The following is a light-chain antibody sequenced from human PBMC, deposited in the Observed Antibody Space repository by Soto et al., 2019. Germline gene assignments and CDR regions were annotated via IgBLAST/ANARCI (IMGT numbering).Light chain of an antibody. J-gene: IGLJ3*02. CDR1: SSDVGGYNY. V-gene: IGLV2-14*01. CDR3: NSYTSKSAQV. Sequence: QSVLTQPASVSGSPGQSITISCTGTSSDVGGYNYVSWYQQHPGKAPKLMIYEVSNRPSGVSNRFSGSKSGNTASLTISGLQAEDEAHYYCNSYTSKSAQVFGGGTKLTVL. CDR2: EVS.